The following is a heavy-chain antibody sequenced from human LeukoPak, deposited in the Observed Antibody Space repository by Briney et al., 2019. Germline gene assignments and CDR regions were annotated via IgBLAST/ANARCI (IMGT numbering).Heavy chain of an antibody. CDR1: GFTFSTYA. Sequence: GGSLRVSCAASGFTFSTYAMSWVRQAPGKGLEWVSAISGSGGSTYYADSVKGRFTISRDNSKNTLYLQMNSLRAEDTAVYYRARARAASRFDYWGQGTLVTVSS. J-gene: IGHJ4*02. D-gene: IGHD6-13*01. V-gene: IGHV3-23*01. CDR3: ARARAASRFDY. CDR2: ISGSGGST.